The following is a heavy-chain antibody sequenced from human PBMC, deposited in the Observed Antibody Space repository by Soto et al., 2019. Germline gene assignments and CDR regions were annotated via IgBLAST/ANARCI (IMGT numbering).Heavy chain of an antibody. Sequence: PSETLSLTCTVSGGSISSGGYYWYWIRQHPGKGLEWIGYIYYSGTTYYNPSLKSRVTISVDTSRNQFSLKLNSVTAADTAIFYCARIGNFYGSGSYYDTPFDSWGQGTLVTVSS. J-gene: IGHJ4*02. V-gene: IGHV4-31*03. D-gene: IGHD3-10*01. CDR1: GGSISSGGYY. CDR3: ARIGNFYGSGSYYDTPFDS. CDR2: IYYSGTT.